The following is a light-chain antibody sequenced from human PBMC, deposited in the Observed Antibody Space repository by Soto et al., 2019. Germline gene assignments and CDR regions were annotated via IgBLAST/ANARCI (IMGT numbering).Light chain of an antibody. CDR2: EVT. CDR1: SGDVGGYDY. CDR3: SSHTSGSTRV. Sequence: QSVLTQPASVSGSPGQSIATSCTGTSGDVGGYDYVSWYQQHPDKAPKLMIYEVTKRPSWVSNRFSGSKSGNTASLTISGLQPEDEADYYCSSHTSGSTRVFGSGTKVTV. J-gene: IGLJ1*01. V-gene: IGLV2-14*01.